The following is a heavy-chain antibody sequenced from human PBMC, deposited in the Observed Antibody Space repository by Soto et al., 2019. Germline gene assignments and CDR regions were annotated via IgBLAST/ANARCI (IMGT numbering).Heavy chain of an antibody. CDR3: ASRYDSSDY. CDR1: GGTFSSYT. Sequence: QVQLVQSGAEVKKPGSSVKVSCKASGGTFSSYTISWVRQAPGQGLEWMGRIIPILGIANSAQKFQGRVTVTADKSTGTAYMGLSSLRSEETAVYYCASRYDSSDYWGQGTLGTVSS. D-gene: IGHD3-22*01. V-gene: IGHV1-69*02. J-gene: IGHJ4*02. CDR2: IIPILGIA.